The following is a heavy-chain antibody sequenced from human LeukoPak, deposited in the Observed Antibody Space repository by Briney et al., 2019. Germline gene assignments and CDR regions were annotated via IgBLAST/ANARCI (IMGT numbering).Heavy chain of an antibody. J-gene: IGHJ4*02. CDR1: GKTLTELS. CDR2: IDPEDGET. CDR3: ARDRAGIFDY. D-gene: IGHD3-10*01. V-gene: IGHV1-24*01. Sequence: GASVKVSGKVSGKTLTELSMHGVRQAPGKGLEWMGGIDPEDGETIYAQKFQGRVTITRDTSASTAYMELSSLRSEDTAVYYCARDRAGIFDYWGQGTLVTVSS.